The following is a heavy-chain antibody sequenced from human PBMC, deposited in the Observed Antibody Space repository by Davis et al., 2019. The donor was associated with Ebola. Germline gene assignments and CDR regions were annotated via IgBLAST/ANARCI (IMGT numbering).Heavy chain of an antibody. CDR3: AKDKTMATHYWYFDL. D-gene: IGHD4/OR15-4a*01. CDR2: IRNDGGKK. CDR1: GFTFSTYG. J-gene: IGHJ2*01. Sequence: GESLKISCAASGFTFSTYGMHWVRQAPGKGLEWVAFIRNDGGKKYYVDSVKGRFTISRDNSKNTFYLQMNSLRAEDTALYYCAKDKTMATHYWYFDLWGRGTLVTVSS. V-gene: IGHV3-30*02.